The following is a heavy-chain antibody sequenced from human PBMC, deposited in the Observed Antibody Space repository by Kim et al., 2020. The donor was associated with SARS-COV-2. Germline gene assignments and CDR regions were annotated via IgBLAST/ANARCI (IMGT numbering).Heavy chain of an antibody. V-gene: IGHV3-30*04. Sequence: GGSLRLSCAASGFTFSSYAMHWVRQAPGKGLEWVAVISYDGSNKYYADSVKGRFTISRDNSKNTLYLQMNSLRAEDTAVYYCARDLPKNYDGSGGYYYGMDVWGQGTTVTVSS. CDR2: ISYDGSNK. CDR3: ARDLPKNYDGSGGYYYGMDV. D-gene: IGHD3-10*01. CDR1: GFTFSSYA. J-gene: IGHJ6*02.